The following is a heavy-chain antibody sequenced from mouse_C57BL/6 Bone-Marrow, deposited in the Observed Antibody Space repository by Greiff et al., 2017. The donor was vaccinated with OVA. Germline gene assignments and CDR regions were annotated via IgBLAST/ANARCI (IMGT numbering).Heavy chain of an antibody. Sequence: VQLQQSGAELVRPGASVKLSCTASGFNIKDDYMHWVKQRPEQGLEWIGWIDPENGDTEYASKFKGKATITADTSYNTASLQLSSLTSEDTGVYYCTPVGYYYGYDEDYAMDYWGQGTTVTVSS. CDR3: TPVGYYYGYDEDYAMDY. V-gene: IGHV14-4*01. D-gene: IGHD2-2*01. CDR2: IDPENGDT. J-gene: IGHJ4*01. CDR1: GFNIKDDY.